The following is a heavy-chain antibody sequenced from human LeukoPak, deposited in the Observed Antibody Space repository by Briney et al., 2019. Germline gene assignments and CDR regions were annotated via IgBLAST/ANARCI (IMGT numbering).Heavy chain of an antibody. J-gene: IGHJ4*02. CDR3: ARGRRVTHFDY. CDR1: GGSFSGYY. Sequence: SETLSLTCAVYGGSFSGYYWSWIRQPPGKGLEWIGEINHSGSTNYNPSLKSRVPISVDTSKNQFSLKLSSVTAADTAVYYCARGRRVTHFDYWGQGTLVTVSS. D-gene: IGHD2-21*02. V-gene: IGHV4-34*01. CDR2: INHSGST.